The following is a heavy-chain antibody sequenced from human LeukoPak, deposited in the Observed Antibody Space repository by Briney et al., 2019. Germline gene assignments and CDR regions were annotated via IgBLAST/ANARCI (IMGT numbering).Heavy chain of an antibody. CDR3: ATGYYDSSGYYSPGLFDY. D-gene: IGHD3-22*01. Sequence: ASVKVSCKVSGYTLTELSMHWVRQAPGKGREWVGGFDPEDGETIYAQKFQGRVTMTEDTSTDTAYMELSSLRSEDTAVYYCATGYYDSSGYYSPGLFDYWGQGTLVTVSS. CDR2: FDPEDGET. V-gene: IGHV1-24*01. CDR1: GYTLTELS. J-gene: IGHJ4*02.